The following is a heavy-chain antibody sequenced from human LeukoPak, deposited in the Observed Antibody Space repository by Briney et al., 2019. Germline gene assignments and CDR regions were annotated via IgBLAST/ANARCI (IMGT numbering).Heavy chain of an antibody. CDR2: IRYDGSNK. CDR3: ARQSGWTEWLPRGVDYYYYMDV. V-gene: IGHV3-30*02. CDR1: GFTFSSYG. J-gene: IGHJ6*03. Sequence: PGGSLRLSCAASGFTFSSYGMHWVRQAPGKGLEWVAFIRYDGSNKYYADSVKGRFTISRDNSKNTLYLQMNSLRAEDTAVYYCARQSGWTEWLPRGVDYYYYMDVWGKGTTVTVSS. D-gene: IGHD5-12*01.